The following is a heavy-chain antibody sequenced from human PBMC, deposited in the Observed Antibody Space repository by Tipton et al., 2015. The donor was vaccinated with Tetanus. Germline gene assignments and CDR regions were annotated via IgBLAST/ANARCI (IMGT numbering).Heavy chain of an antibody. V-gene: IGHV1-18*01. CDR2: ISPFNENV. Sequence: QLVQSGAEVKKPGASVKVSCKASGYTFTHYGVNWVRQAPGQGLEWMGWISPFNENVNYAEKFQGRLTMTTDRSTATIYKDLRSLRFDDTAVYYCARGRGLGPHEYFEHWGQGTLVTVSS. CDR1: GYTFTHYG. CDR3: ARGRGLGPHEYFEH. D-gene: IGHD3/OR15-3a*01. J-gene: IGHJ5*02.